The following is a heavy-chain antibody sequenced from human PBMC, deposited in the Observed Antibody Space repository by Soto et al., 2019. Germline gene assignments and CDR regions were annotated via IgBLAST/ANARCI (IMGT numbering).Heavy chain of an antibody. CDR2: IYSGGST. CDR1: GFTVSSNY. V-gene: IGHV3-66*01. D-gene: IGHD6-13*01. J-gene: IGHJ6*03. Sequence: GGSLRLSCAASGFTVSSNYMSWVRQAPGKGLEWVSVIYSGGSTYYSASGKGRFTNSKDNSKNTRYLQMNSLRAEDTAVYYCARESGAAAGGGGNYYYYYYMDVWGKGTTVTVSS. CDR3: ARESGAAAGGGGNYYYYYYMDV.